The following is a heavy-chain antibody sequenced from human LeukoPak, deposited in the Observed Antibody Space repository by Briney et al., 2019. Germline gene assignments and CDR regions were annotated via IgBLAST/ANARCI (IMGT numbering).Heavy chain of an antibody. CDR1: GFTFSSYA. CDR3: ARDISEGSDLHGGDDY. CDR2: IRYDGSNK. V-gene: IGHV3-30*02. J-gene: IGHJ4*02. D-gene: IGHD3-10*01. Sequence: GGSLRLSCAASGFTFSSYAMSWVRQAPGKGLEWVAFIRYDGSNKYYADSVKGRFTISRDNSKNTLYLQMNSLRAEDTAVYYCARDISEGSDLHGGDDYWGQGTLVTVSS.